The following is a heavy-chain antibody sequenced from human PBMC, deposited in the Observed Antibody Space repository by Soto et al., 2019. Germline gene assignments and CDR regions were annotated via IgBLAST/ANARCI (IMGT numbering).Heavy chain of an antibody. Sequence: PGGSLRLSCAVSGFTFSDHYMDWIRQIPGSGLEWIARTRNKANGYSTEYAASVRGRFTVSRDESRSSLNLQMDSLRVEDTAVYYCVRATPYVGFDSWGQGALVTVSS. D-gene: IGHD3-16*01. CDR1: GFTFSDHY. J-gene: IGHJ4*02. V-gene: IGHV3-72*01. CDR3: VRATPYVGFDS. CDR2: TRNKANGYST.